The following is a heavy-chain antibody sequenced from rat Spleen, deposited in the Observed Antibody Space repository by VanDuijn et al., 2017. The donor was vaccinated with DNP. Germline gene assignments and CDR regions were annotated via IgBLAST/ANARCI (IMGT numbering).Heavy chain of an antibody. J-gene: IGHJ2*01. CDR3: TREDYYDGSYYYGY. D-gene: IGHD1-12*02. Sequence: EVQLIESGGGLVQPGRSMKLSCAASGFTFSDYYMAWVRQAPARGLEWVATIGIGSDNPYYRDSVKGRFTISRDNAKSTLYLQMNSLRSEDTATYYCTREDYYDGSYYYGYWGQGVMVTVSS. CDR1: GFTFSDYY. V-gene: IGHV5-46*01. CDR2: IGIGSDNP.